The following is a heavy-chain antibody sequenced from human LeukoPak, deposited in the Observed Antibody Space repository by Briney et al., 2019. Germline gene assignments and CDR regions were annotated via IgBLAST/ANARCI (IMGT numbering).Heavy chain of an antibody. V-gene: IGHV4-4*07. D-gene: IGHD6-6*01. CDR2: IYTSGST. CDR1: GGSISSHY. CDR3: ARDRGIAARLYYFDY. Sequence: ASETLSLTCTVSGGSISSHYWSWIRQPAGKGLEWIGRIYTSGSTNYNPSLKSRVTMSVDTSKNQFSLKLSSVTAADTAVYYCARDRGIAARLYYFDYWGQGTLVTVSS. J-gene: IGHJ4*02.